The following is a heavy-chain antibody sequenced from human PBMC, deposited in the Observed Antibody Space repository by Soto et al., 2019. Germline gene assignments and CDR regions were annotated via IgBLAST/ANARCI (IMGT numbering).Heavy chain of an antibody. D-gene: IGHD1-1*01. J-gene: IGHJ6*02. Sequence: QVQLQESGPGLVKPSGTLSLTCAVSGGSISSSNWWSWVRKPPGKGLEWIGEIYHSGSTTYNTSLMIRVTISVDTSKNPFSLNLSSVTAADTAVYYCARDRVEEHYGMDVWGQGTTVTVSS. V-gene: IGHV4-4*02. CDR2: IYHSGST. CDR3: ARDRVEEHYGMDV. CDR1: GGSISSSNW.